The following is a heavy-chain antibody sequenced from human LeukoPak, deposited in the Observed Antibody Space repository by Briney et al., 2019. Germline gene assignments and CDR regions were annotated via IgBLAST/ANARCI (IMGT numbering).Heavy chain of an antibody. CDR1: GFTFSSYG. D-gene: IGHD6-13*01. CDR3: AGGYSSSWYYYYYYGMDV. CDR2: ISSSSSTI. J-gene: IGHJ6*02. Sequence: RTGGSLRLSCAASGFTFSSYGMNWVRQAPGKGLEWVSYISSSSSTIYYADSVEGRFTISRDNAKNSLYLQMNSLRAEDTAVYYCAGGYSSSWYYYYYYGMDVWGQGTTVTVSS. V-gene: IGHV3-48*01.